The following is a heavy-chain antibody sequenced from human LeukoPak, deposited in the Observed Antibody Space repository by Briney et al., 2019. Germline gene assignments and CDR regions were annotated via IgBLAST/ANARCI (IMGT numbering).Heavy chain of an antibody. CDR3: ARLNRPRIAAAGNDY. V-gene: IGHV1-2*02. CDR2: INPNSGGT. D-gene: IGHD6-13*01. Sequence: GASVKVSCKASGYTFTGYYMHWVRQAPGQGLEWMGWINPNSGGTNYAQKFQGRVTMTRDTSISTAYMELSRLRSDDTAVYYCARLNRPRIAAAGNDYWSQGTLVTVSS. CDR1: GYTFTGYY. J-gene: IGHJ4*02.